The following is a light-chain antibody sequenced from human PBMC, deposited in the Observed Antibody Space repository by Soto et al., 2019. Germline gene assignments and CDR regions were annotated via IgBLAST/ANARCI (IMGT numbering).Light chain of an antibody. CDR3: QQYDNLPLT. CDR1: QGISSY. Sequence: IRMTQSPSSLSASTGDRVTISCRASQGISSYLAWYQKKPGKAPKLLIYDASNLETGVPSRFSGSGSGTDFTFTISSLQPEDIATYYCQQYDNLPLTFGGGTKVDIK. V-gene: IGKV1-33*01. CDR2: DAS. J-gene: IGKJ4*01.